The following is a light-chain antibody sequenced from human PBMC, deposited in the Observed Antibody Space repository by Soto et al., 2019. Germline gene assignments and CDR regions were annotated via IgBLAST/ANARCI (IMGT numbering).Light chain of an antibody. V-gene: IGKV3-20*01. Sequence: VLAQFPVALCLSPGEGATLCCRAGHSVSSWFAWYQQKPGQPPRLLTSGASTRATGIPDRFGGSGSGTVFTLTISQLEPADFAMYYCRHYASSGTFGGGTKVDIK. J-gene: IGKJ4*01. CDR1: HSVSSWF. CDR3: RHYASSGT. CDR2: GAS.